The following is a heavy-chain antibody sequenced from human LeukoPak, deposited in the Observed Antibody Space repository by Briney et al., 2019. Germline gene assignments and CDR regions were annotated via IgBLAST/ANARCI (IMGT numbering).Heavy chain of an antibody. CDR3: ARGAKDIVVVVAATPENDAFDI. J-gene: IGHJ3*02. CDR1: GDSIRRGNYY. Sequence: SETLSLTCSVSGDSIRRGNYYWSWIRQPPGKGLEWIGEINHSGSTNYNPSLKSRVTISVDTSKNQFSLKLSSVTAADTAVYYCARGAKDIVVVVAATPENDAFDIWGQGTMVTVSS. V-gene: IGHV4-39*07. D-gene: IGHD2-15*01. CDR2: INHSGST.